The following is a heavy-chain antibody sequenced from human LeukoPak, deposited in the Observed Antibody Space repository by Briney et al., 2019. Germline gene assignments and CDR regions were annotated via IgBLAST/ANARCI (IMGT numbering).Heavy chain of an antibody. J-gene: IGHJ4*02. CDR3: ASGFLAGFDY. Sequence: GGSLRLSCAASGFTFSSYSMNWVRQAPGKGLEWVSSISSSSSYIYYADSLKGRFTISRDNAKNSLYLQMNSLRAEDTAVCYCASGFLAGFDYWGQGTLVTVSS. V-gene: IGHV3-21*01. CDR2: ISSSSSYI. CDR1: GFTFSSYS. D-gene: IGHD3-3*01.